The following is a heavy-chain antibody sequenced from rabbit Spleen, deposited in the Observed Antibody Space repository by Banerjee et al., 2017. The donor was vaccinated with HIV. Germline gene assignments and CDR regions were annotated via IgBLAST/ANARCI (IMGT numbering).Heavy chain of an antibody. Sequence: QEQLVESGGGLVQSGGSLKLSCKASGFDFSSYGVSWVRQAPGKGLEWIGYIDPVFGITYYANWVNGRFTISSHNAQNTLFLQLNSLTAADTATYFCVREVAAKFNLWGPGTLVTVS. D-gene: IGHD4-1*01. CDR2: IDPVFGIT. CDR3: VREVAAKFNL. V-gene: IGHV1S47*01. J-gene: IGHJ4*01. CDR1: GFDFSSYG.